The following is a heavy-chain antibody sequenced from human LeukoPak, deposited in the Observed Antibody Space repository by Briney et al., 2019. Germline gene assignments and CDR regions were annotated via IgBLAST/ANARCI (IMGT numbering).Heavy chain of an antibody. CDR2: ISYDGSNK. D-gene: IGHD2-2*01. V-gene: IGHV3-30*04. Sequence: GGSLRLSCAASGFTFSSYAMHWVRQAPGKGLEWVAVISYDGSNKYYADSVKGRFTISRDNSKNTLYLQMNSLRAEDTAVYYCAKAIGYCSSTSCWGAFDIWGQGTMVTVSS. CDR3: AKAIGYCSSTSCWGAFDI. CDR1: GFTFSSYA. J-gene: IGHJ3*02.